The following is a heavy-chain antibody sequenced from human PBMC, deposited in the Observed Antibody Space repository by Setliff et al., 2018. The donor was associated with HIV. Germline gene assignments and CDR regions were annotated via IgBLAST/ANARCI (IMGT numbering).Heavy chain of an antibody. J-gene: IGHJ4*02. CDR2: IYYSGNT. V-gene: IGHV4-39*01. CDR3: ARGGLGDGYNRDS. D-gene: IGHD5-12*01. Sequence: SETLSLTCTVSGGSISSSSYYWGWIRQPPGKGLEWIGSIYYSGNTYYNPSLKSRVTISVDTSKNQFSLKLNSVTAADTAVYYCARGGLGDGYNRDSWGQGTLVTVSS. CDR1: GGSISSSSYY.